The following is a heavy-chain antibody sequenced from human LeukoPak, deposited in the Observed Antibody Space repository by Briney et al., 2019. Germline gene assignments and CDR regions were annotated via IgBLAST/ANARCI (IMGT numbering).Heavy chain of an antibody. D-gene: IGHD3-22*01. Sequence: PSETLSLTCVVSGGSISGYYWNWIRQSAGKGLEWIGRIYSSGNTTYNPSLESRVSMSVETSKKQLSLRLSSVTAADTAVYYCARGKYDTSGYXXXFDFWGQGTLVTVSS. CDR1: GGSISGYY. CDR2: IYSSGNT. V-gene: IGHV4-4*07. CDR3: ARGKYDTSGYXXXFDF. J-gene: IGHJ4*02.